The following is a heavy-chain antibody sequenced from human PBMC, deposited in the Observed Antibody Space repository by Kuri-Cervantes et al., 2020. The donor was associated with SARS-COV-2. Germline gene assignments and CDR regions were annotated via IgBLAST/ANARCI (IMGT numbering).Heavy chain of an antibody. CDR1: GYTFTSYG. D-gene: IGHD3-22*01. CDR3: ARAQGTYYYDTSGYYSRPYYFDY. J-gene: IGHJ4*02. V-gene: IGHV1-18*01. CDR2: ISTYIGNT. Sequence: ASVTVSCKASGYTFTSYGISWVRQAPGQGLEWMGWISTYIGNTTYAQKVQGRVTLTTYTSTSTAYMELRSLRSDDTAWYYCARAQGTYYYDTSGYYSRPYYFDYWGQGTLVTVSS.